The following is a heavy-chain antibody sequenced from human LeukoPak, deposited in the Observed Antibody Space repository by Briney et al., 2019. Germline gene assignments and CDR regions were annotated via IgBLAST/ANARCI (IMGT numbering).Heavy chain of an antibody. CDR2: ISGSGGST. CDR1: GFTFSSYA. CDR3: TRPDYYDSSGYYYADYYGMDV. Sequence: GGSLRLSCAASGFTFSSYAMSWVRQAPGKGLEWVSAISGSGGSTYYADSVKGRFTISRDNSKNTLYLQMNSLKTEDTAVYYCTRPDYYDSSGYYYADYYGMDVWGQGTTVTVSS. J-gene: IGHJ6*02. D-gene: IGHD3-22*01. V-gene: IGHV3-23*01.